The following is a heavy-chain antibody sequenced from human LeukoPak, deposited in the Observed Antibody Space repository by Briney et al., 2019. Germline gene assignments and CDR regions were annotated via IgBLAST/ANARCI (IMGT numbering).Heavy chain of an antibody. J-gene: IGHJ6*02. Sequence: WGSLRLSCAASGFTFSNFVMHWVRQAPGRGLEWVALIWYDGSNKDYADSVKGRFIISRDNSKNTLYLQMNSLRAEDTALYYCARDSGSYYYGMDVWGQGTTDPLSS. V-gene: IGHV3-33*01. CDR1: GFTFSNFV. D-gene: IGHD1-26*01. CDR2: IWYDGSNK. CDR3: ARDSGSYYYGMDV.